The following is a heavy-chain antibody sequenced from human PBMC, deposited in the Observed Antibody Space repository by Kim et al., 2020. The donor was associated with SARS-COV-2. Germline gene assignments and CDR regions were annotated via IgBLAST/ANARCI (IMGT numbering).Heavy chain of an antibody. J-gene: IGHJ4*02. CDR3: ATSRGPRAYCGGDCYIFDY. Sequence: GESLKISCKGSGYSFTSYWISWVRQMPGKGLEWMGRIDPSDSYTNYSPSFQGHVTISADKSISTAYLQWSSLKASDTAMYYCATSRGPRAYCGGDCYIFDYWGQGTLVTVSS. CDR1: GYSFTSYW. D-gene: IGHD2-21*02. V-gene: IGHV5-10-1*01. CDR2: IDPSDSYT.